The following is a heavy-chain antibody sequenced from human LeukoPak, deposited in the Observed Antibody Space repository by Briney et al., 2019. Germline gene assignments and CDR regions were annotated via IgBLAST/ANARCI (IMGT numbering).Heavy chain of an antibody. V-gene: IGHV1-69*01. CDR1: GRSFSSYA. Sequence: GASVKVSWKASGRSFSSYAISWVRQAPGQGLEWMGGIIPIFGTANYAQKLQGRVTITADESTSTAYMELSSLRSEYTAVYYCARDIRGVTTVTNYFDYWGQGTLVTVSS. J-gene: IGHJ4*02. D-gene: IGHD4-17*01. CDR3: ARDIRGVTTVTNYFDY. CDR2: IIPIFGTA.